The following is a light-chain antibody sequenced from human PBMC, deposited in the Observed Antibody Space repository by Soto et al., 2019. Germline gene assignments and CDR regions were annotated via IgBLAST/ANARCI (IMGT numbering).Light chain of an antibody. V-gene: IGLV2-14*01. Sequence: QSALTQPASVSGSPGQSITISCTGNSSDVGGYNYVSWYQQHPGKAPKLMIYDVSNRPSGVSNRFSGSKSGNTASLTISGLQAEDEADYYCSSYTSSSTSFGTGTKLPS. CDR1: SSDVGGYNY. J-gene: IGLJ1*01. CDR2: DVS. CDR3: SSYTSSSTS.